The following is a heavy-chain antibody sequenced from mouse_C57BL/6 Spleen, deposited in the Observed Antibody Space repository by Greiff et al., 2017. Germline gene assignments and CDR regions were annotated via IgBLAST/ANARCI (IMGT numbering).Heavy chain of an antibody. CDR2: IFPGDGGT. Sequence: VQRVESGPELVKPGASVKISCKASGYAFSSSWMNWVKQRPGKGLEWIGRIFPGDGGTNYNGKFKGKATLTADKSSSSAYMQLSSLTSEDTAVYFCARGANWDSFDYWGQGTTLTVSS. D-gene: IGHD4-1*01. CDR3: ARGANWDSFDY. J-gene: IGHJ2*01. CDR1: GYAFSSSW. V-gene: IGHV1-82*01.